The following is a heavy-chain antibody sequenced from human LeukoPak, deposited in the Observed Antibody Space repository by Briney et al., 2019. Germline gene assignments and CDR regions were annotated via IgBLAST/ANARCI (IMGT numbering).Heavy chain of an antibody. J-gene: IGHJ3*01. V-gene: IGHV3-23*01. CDR3: AQDWPSAVTTTPGF. Sequence: GRSLRLSCAASGFTFRDYVISWVRQAPGKGLEWVSSISPSGDSTYYAGSVRGRFTLSRDNSKNTVYFQMNSLRAEDTAIYYCAQDWPSAVTTTPGFWGQGTMVIVSS. CDR1: GFTFRDYV. D-gene: IGHD4-17*01. CDR2: ISPSGDST.